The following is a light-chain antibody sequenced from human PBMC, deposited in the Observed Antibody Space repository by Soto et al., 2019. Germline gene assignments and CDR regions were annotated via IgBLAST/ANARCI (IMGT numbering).Light chain of an antibody. V-gene: IGKV3-20*01. CDR1: QSVTSGD. J-gene: IGKJ1*01. CDR3: QQYGNFPRT. Sequence: EIVLTQSPGTLSLSPGERATLSCRASQSVTSGDLAGYQQKPGQAPRLLMYGASRRITGVPDRFSGSGSGTDFTLTISRLQPEDFAVYYCQQYGNFPRTFGQGTKVEIK. CDR2: GAS.